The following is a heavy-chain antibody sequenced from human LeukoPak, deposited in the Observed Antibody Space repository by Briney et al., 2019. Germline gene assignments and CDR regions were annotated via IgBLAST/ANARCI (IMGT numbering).Heavy chain of an antibody. CDR2: IYHGDSDT. CDR1: GYSFTSYW. V-gene: IGHV5-51*01. CDR3: ARAGVLTMIGVFDY. J-gene: IGHJ4*02. D-gene: IGHD3-22*01. Sequence: GDSLKISCKGSGYSFTSYWIGWVGQMPGKGLEWMGIIYHGDSDTRYSQSFQGQVTISADKSISTAYLQWSSLKASDTAMYYCARAGVLTMIGVFDYWGQGTLVTVSS.